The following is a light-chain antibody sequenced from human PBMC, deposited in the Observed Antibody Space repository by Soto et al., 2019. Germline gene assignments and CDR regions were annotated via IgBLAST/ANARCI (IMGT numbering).Light chain of an antibody. Sequence: AIRMTQSPSSFSASTDDRVTITCRASQGISSYLAWYQQKPGKAPKLLIYAASTLQSGVPSRFSVSGSGTDFTLTISCLQSEDFATYYCQQYYRAWTFGQGTKVEIK. CDR1: QGISSY. CDR3: QQYYRAWT. CDR2: AAS. J-gene: IGKJ1*01. V-gene: IGKV1-8*01.